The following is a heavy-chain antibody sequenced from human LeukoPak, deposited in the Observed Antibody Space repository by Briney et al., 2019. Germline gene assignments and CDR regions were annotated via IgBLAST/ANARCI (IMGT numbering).Heavy chain of an antibody. V-gene: IGHV1-46*03. CDR2: INPSGGST. D-gene: IGHD6-13*01. Sequence: ASVKVSCKASGYTFTSYYMHWVRQAPGQGLEWMGIINPSGGSTSYAQKFQGRVTMTRDTSTSTVYMELSSLRSEDTAVYYCARDQQQLVSYYYYMVVWGKGTTVTVSS. J-gene: IGHJ6*03. CDR1: GYTFTSYY. CDR3: ARDQQQLVSYYYYMVV.